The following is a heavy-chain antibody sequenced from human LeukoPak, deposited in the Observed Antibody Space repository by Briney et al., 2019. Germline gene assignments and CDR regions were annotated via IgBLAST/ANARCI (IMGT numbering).Heavy chain of an antibody. D-gene: IGHD3-10*01. CDR3: AREHGSAGVDAFDI. CDR1: GFTFSSYA. CDR2: ISSNGGST. J-gene: IGHJ3*02. Sequence: PGGSLRLPCAASGFTFSSYAMHWVRQAPGKGLEYVSAISSNGGSTYYANSVKGRFTISRDNSKNTLYLQMGSLRAEDMAVYYCAREHGSAGVDAFDIWGQGTMVTVSS. V-gene: IGHV3-64*01.